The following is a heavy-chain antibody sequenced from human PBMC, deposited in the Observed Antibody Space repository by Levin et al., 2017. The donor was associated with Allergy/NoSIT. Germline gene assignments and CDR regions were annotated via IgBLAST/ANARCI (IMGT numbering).Heavy chain of an antibody. CDR3: ARADYDSSGYYPYYFDY. D-gene: IGHD3-22*01. J-gene: IGHJ4*02. CDR2: IYSGGST. V-gene: IGHV3-53*01. CDR1: GFTISSNY. Sequence: PGESLKISCAASGFTISSNYMSWVRQAPGKGLEWVSVIYSGGSTYYADSVKGRFTISRDNSKNTLYLQMNSLRAEDTAVYYCARADYDSSGYYPYYFDYWGQGTLVTVSS.